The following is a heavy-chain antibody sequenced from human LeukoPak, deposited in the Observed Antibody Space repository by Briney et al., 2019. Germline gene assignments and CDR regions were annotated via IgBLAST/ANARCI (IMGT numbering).Heavy chain of an antibody. CDR1: GGSISTYS. J-gene: IGHJ4*02. Sequence: PSETLSLTCTVSGGSISTYSWSWIRQPPGKGLEWIGYIYYSGNTNYNPSLKSRVTISVDTSKNQFSLKLSSVTAAHTAVYYCARVRLVGYDILTGYYSFDYWGQGTLVTVSS. V-gene: IGHV4-59*01. CDR3: ARVRLVGYDILTGYYSFDY. D-gene: IGHD3-9*01. CDR2: IYYSGNT.